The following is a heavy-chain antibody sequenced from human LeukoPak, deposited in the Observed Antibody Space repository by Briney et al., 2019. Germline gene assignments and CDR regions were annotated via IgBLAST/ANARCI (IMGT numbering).Heavy chain of an antibody. CDR1: EFIFSDYW. J-gene: IGHJ4*02. D-gene: IGHD3-22*01. CDR3: ARGLDYDSSGYYDY. Sequence: GGSLRLTCVASEFIFSDYWMSWVRQAPGKGLEWVSYISSSGSTIYYADSVKGRFTISRDNAKNSLYLQMNSLRAEDTAVYYCARGLDYDSSGYYDYWGQGTLVTVSS. V-gene: IGHV3-11*01. CDR2: ISSSGSTI.